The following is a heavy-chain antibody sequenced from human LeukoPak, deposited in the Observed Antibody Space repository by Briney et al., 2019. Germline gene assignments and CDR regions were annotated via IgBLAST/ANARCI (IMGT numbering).Heavy chain of an antibody. Sequence: TGGSLRLSCAASGFRFNTYWMSWVRQAPGKGLEWVANIKLDGNEKYYADSVKGRFTISRDNGKNSLDLQMNSLRADDTAVYYCARDTLGEGEDANYAVYYFDYWGQGTVVTVSS. CDR2: IKLDGNEK. V-gene: IGHV3-7*01. CDR3: ARDTLGEGEDANYAVYYFDY. J-gene: IGHJ4*02. D-gene: IGHD4/OR15-4a*01. CDR1: GFRFNTYW.